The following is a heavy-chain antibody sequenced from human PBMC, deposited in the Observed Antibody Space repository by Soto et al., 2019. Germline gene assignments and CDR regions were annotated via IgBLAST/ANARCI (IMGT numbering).Heavy chain of an antibody. CDR2: VYYSGSS. Sequence: SLTCAVSGGSIDNSTYYWGWIRQPPGKGLEWIGSVYYSGSSYYSPSLKSRVTMSVDSSKNHFSLILDSVTAADTAVYYCVSINAGGWYYFDYWGQGILVTVSS. V-gene: IGHV4-39*02. CDR3: VSINAGGWYYFDY. CDR1: GGSIDNSTYY. D-gene: IGHD6-19*01. J-gene: IGHJ4*02.